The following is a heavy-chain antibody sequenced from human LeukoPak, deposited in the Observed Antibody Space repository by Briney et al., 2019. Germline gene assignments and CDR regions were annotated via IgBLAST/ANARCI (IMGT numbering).Heavy chain of an antibody. CDR1: GFTFSSYE. Sequence: PGGSLRLSCAASGFTFSSYEMNWVRQAPGKGLEWVSYISSSGSTIYYADSVKGRFTISRDNAKNSLYLQMNSLRAEDTAVYYCARRTVTTGPPYYYYYYMDVWGKGTTVTVSS. D-gene: IGHD4-17*01. J-gene: IGHJ6*03. V-gene: IGHV3-48*03. CDR3: ARRTVTTGPPYYYYYYMDV. CDR2: ISSSGSTI.